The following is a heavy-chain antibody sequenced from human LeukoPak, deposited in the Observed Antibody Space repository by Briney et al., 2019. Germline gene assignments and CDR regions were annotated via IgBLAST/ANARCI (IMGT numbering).Heavy chain of an antibody. CDR3: ATDRYGSGPQGY. V-gene: IGHV1-18*01. CDR1: GYTFSNYG. Sequence: ASVKVSCKASGYTFSNYGISWVRQATGRGLEWMGWISGQTGKTEQAQKFQGRITLTTDSATNTAYMELSSLRSEDTAVYYCATDRYGSGPQGYWGQGTLVTVSS. CDR2: ISGQTGKT. J-gene: IGHJ4*02. D-gene: IGHD3-10*01.